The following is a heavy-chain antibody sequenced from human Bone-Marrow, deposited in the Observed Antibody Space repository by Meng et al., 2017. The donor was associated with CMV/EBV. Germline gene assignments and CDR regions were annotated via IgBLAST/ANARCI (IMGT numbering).Heavy chain of an antibody. CDR2: INWNGGST. D-gene: IGHD6-13*01. CDR3: SRVVKQQRVRNYGMDV. CDR1: IASISSYY. V-gene: IGHV3-20*04. Sequence: GGSRRLSCTVSIASISSYYWSWIRQPPGKGLEWVSGINWNGGSTGYADSVKGGFTISRDNAKNSLYLQKNSLRAEDTALYYCSRVVKQQRVRNYGMDVWGQGTTVTVSS. J-gene: IGHJ6*02.